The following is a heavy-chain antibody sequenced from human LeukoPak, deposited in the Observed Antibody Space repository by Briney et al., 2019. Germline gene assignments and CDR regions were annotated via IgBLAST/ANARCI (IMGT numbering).Heavy chain of an antibody. CDR1: GFTFSDFG. CDR2: ISAHSRYI. Sequence: PGGSLRLSCAASGFTFSDFGMNWVRQAPGRGLEWVSSISAHSRYIYYADSVKGRFTISRDNAKNSLYLQMNSLRAEDTAVYYCARAPMIVVVIPYYFDYWGQGTLVTVSS. D-gene: IGHD3-22*01. V-gene: IGHV3-21*04. J-gene: IGHJ4*02. CDR3: ARAPMIVVVIPYYFDY.